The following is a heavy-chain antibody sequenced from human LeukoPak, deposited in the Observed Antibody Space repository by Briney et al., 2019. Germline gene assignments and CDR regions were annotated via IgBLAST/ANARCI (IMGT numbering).Heavy chain of an antibody. V-gene: IGHV4-39*07. CDR3: ARVVSGPGHFDN. D-gene: IGHD6-19*01. J-gene: IGHJ4*02. Sequence: SETLSLTCTVSGGSISSSSYYRGWIRQPPGKGLEWIGSIYYSGSTYYNPSLKSRVTISVDTSKNQFSLKLSSVTAADTAVYYCARVVSGPGHFDNWGQGTLVTVSS. CDR1: GGSISSSSYY. CDR2: IYYSGST.